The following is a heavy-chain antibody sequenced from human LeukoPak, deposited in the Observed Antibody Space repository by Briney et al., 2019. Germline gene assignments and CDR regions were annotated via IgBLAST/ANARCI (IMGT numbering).Heavy chain of an antibody. CDR1: GYTFTSYD. J-gene: IGHJ6*02. D-gene: IGHD5-18*01. Sequence: GASVKVSCKASGYTFTSYDINWVRQATGQGLEWMGWMNPNSGNTGYAQKFQGRVTMTRNTSISTAYMELSSLRSEDTAVYYCAREGSQYSPYGMDVWGQGTTVTVSS. CDR3: AREGSQYSPYGMDV. V-gene: IGHV1-8*01. CDR2: MNPNSGNT.